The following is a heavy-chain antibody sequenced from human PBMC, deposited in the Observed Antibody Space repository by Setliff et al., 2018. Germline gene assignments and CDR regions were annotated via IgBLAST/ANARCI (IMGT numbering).Heavy chain of an antibody. CDR1: GGSISSYY. V-gene: IGHV4-4*07. J-gene: IGHJ4*02. Sequence: SETLSLTCTVSGGSISSYYWSWIRQPAGKGLEWIGRIYTSGSTNYNPSLKSRVTMSVDTSKNQFSLKLSSVTAADTAVYYCARGTPRRSSGWGFDYWGQGTLVTVSS. D-gene: IGHD6-19*01. CDR3: ARGTPRRSSGWGFDY. CDR2: IYTSGST.